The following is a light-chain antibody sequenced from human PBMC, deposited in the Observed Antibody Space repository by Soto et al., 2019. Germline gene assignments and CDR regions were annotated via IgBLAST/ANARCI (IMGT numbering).Light chain of an antibody. CDR1: QGIRKD. CDR3: LQDYNYPRT. Sequence: IQLTHSPSSLSASVGDRVTMTCRASQGIRKDLAWYQQKPGKAPKLLIYATSSLQSGVPSRFSGSGSGRDFTLTISSLQPEDFATYYCLQDYNYPRTFGQGTKVDIK. J-gene: IGKJ1*01. V-gene: IGKV1-6*02. CDR2: ATS.